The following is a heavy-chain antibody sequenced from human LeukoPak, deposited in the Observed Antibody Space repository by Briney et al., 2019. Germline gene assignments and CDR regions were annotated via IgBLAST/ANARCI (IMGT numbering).Heavy chain of an antibody. CDR1: GYTFTVFY. CDR3: ARSKVYPNDY. Sequence: ASVKVSCKASGYTFTVFYMHWVRQAPGQGLEWMGWINPNSGGTNYAQKFQGRVTMTRDTSVSTVYMELSRLRSDDTAVYYCARSKVYPNDYWGQGTLVTVSS. CDR2: INPNSGGT. D-gene: IGHD1-14*01. V-gene: IGHV1-2*02. J-gene: IGHJ4*02.